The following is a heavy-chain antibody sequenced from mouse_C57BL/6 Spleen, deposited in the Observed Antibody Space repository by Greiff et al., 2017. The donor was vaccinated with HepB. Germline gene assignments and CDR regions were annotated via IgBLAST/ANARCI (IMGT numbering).Heavy chain of an antibody. Sequence: VQLQESGAELVRPGTSVKMSCKASGYTFTNYWIGWAKQRPGHGLEWIGDIYPGGGYTNYNEKFKGKATLTADKSSSTAYMQFSSLTSEDSAIYYYARETAQATLDYWGQGTTLTVSS. V-gene: IGHV1-63*01. D-gene: IGHD3-2*02. J-gene: IGHJ2*01. CDR2: IYPGGGYT. CDR1: GYTFTNYW. CDR3: ARETAQATLDY.